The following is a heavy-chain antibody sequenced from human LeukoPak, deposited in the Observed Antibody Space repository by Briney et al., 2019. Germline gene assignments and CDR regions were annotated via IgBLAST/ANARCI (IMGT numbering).Heavy chain of an antibody. V-gene: IGHV3-53*01. J-gene: IGHJ6*02. Sequence: PWGSLRLSCAASGFTFSSNYMSWVRQAPGKGLEWVSVIYSGGSTYYADSVKGRFTISRDNSKNTLYLQMNSLRAEDTAVHYCARDSIPPTDYGDYVAPYYYYYGMDVWGQGTTVTVSS. CDR1: GFTFSSNY. CDR2: IYSGGST. D-gene: IGHD4-17*01. CDR3: ARDSIPPTDYGDYVAPYYYYYGMDV.